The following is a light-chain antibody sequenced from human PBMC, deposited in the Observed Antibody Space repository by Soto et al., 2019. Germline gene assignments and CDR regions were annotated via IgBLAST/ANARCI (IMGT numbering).Light chain of an antibody. CDR3: QQLNSHLFS. V-gene: IGKV1-9*01. CDR1: QGNSTY. Sequence: DIQLTQSPSSLSARVGDRVTITCRASQGNSTYVAWYQQKPGKAPNVLIYATSILQSGVPSMFSGSGSGTDFTLTISSPQPEDFATYYCQQLNSHLFSFGPGTKVDI. CDR2: ATS. J-gene: IGKJ3*01.